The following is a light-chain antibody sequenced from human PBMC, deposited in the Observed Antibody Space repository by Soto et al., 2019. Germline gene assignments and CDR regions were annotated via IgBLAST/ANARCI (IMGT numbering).Light chain of an antibody. CDR1: SSNIGAAYD. Sequence: QSVLTQPPSVFGAPGQKVTISCTRSSSNIGAAYDVHWYQHLPGTAPKLLIYGNNNRPSGVPDRFSGSKSGTSASLAITGLQAEDEADYYCQSYDSSLSGWVFGGGTKLTVL. V-gene: IGLV1-40*01. J-gene: IGLJ3*02. CDR2: GNN. CDR3: QSYDSSLSGWV.